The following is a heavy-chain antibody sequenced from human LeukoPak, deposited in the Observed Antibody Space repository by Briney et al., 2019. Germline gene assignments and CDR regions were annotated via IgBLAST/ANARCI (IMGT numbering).Heavy chain of an antibody. CDR1: GITFNSYT. D-gene: IGHD3-10*01. Sequence: KTGGSLRLSCAASGITFNSYTMNWVRQAPGKGLEWVSSISSSSSYIYYAASVKGRFTISRDNAKNSLYLQMNSLRAEDTAVYYCAREGESYPDLDYWGQGTLVTVSS. CDR3: AREGESYPDLDY. V-gene: IGHV3-21*01. J-gene: IGHJ4*02. CDR2: ISSSSSYI.